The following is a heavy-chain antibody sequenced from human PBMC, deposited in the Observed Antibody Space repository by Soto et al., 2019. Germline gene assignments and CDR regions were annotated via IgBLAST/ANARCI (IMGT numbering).Heavy chain of an antibody. CDR1: GDSVSSTSTA. Sequence: PSQTLSLTCAISGDSVSSTSTAWSWIRQSPSRGLEWLGRTYYRSNWYTDYAVSVKSRITFSPDTSMNQFSLQLNSVTPEDTAVYYCARGSYYSGWVWGQGTLVTVSS. J-gene: IGHJ4*02. D-gene: IGHD6-19*01. V-gene: IGHV6-1*01. CDR2: TYYRSNWYT. CDR3: ARGSYYSGWV.